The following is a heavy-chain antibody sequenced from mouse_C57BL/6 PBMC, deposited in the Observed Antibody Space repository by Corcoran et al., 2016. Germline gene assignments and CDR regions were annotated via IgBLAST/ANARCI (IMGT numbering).Heavy chain of an antibody. J-gene: IGHJ4*01. CDR2: IYPGDGDT. CDR3: ARESYYSNSTGAMDY. V-gene: IGHV1-80*01. D-gene: IGHD2-5*01. Sequence: QVQLQQSGAELVKPGASVKISCKASGYAFSSYWMNWVKQRPGKGLEWIGQIYPGDGDTNYNGKFKGKATLTADKSSSTAYMQLSSLTSEDSAVYFCARESYYSNSTGAMDYWGQGTSVTVSS. CDR1: GYAFSSYW.